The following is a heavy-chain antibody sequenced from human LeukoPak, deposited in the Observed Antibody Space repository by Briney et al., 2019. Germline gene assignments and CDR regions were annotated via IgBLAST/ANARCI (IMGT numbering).Heavy chain of an antibody. CDR3: ATVRGMITFGGVIPYYFDY. J-gene: IGHJ4*02. D-gene: IGHD3-16*02. CDR1: GYTFTNYD. Sequence: GASVKVSCKASGYTFTNYDINWVRQATGQGLEWMGWMNPNSGNTGYAQKFQGRVTMTRNTSISTAYMELSSLRSEDTAVYYCATVRGMITFGGVIPYYFDYWGQGTLVTVSS. CDR2: MNPNSGNT. V-gene: IGHV1-8*01.